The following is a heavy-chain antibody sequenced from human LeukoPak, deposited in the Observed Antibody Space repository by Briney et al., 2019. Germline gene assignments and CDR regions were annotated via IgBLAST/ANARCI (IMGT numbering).Heavy chain of an antibody. V-gene: IGHV4-34*01. Sequence: SETLSLTCAVYGGSFSGYYWSWIRQPPGKGLEWIGEINHSGSTNYSPSLKSRVTISVDTSKNQFSLKLSSVTAADTAVYYCARPAYCSSTSCSTDYWGQGTLVTVSS. CDR2: INHSGST. D-gene: IGHD2-2*01. CDR1: GGSFSGYY. J-gene: IGHJ4*02. CDR3: ARPAYCSSTSCSTDY.